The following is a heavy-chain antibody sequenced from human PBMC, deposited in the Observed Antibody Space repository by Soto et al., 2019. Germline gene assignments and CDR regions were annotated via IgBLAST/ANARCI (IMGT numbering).Heavy chain of an antibody. CDR3: ARDHFYSSGWYHGMDV. D-gene: IGHD6-19*01. CDR1: GYTFTSYY. CDR2: INPSGGST. J-gene: IGHJ6*02. Sequence: ASVKVSCKASGYTFTSYYMHWVRQAPGQGLEWMGIINPSGGSTSYAQKFQGRVTMTRDTSTSTVYMELSSLRSEDTAVYYCARDHFYSSGWYHGMDVWGQGTTVTVSS. V-gene: IGHV1-46*01.